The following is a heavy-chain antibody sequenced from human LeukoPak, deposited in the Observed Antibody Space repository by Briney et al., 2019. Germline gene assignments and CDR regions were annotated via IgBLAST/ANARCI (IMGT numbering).Heavy chain of an antibody. D-gene: IGHD6-19*01. Sequence: PGGSLRLSCATSGFRFDEYNIHWVRQPPGRGLEWVSVIDRDSGGTHYAVSVRGRFTISRDNIKKSLNLQMNSLTTEDTAFYYCAKEHNTGWPNLDYWGQGTLVTVSS. V-gene: IGHV3-43*01. J-gene: IGHJ4*02. CDR3: AKEHNTGWPNLDY. CDR2: IDRDSGGT. CDR1: GFRFDEYN.